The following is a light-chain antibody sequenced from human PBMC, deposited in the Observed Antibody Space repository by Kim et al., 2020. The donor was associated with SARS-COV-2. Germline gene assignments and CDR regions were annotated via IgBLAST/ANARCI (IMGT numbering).Light chain of an antibody. V-gene: IGKV1-27*01. CDR2: DAS. CDR3: QKYNSVPYT. Sequence: SASVRDRGTITCRAHQGISNYLAWYQQKPGKVPKLLIHDASTLRSGVPSRFSGSGSGTDFTLTISSLQPEDVATYYCQKYNSVPYTFGQGTKLEI. J-gene: IGKJ2*01. CDR1: QGISNY.